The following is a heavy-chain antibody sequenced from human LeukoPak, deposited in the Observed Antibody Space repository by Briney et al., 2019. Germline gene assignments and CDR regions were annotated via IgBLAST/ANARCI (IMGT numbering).Heavy chain of an antibody. CDR3: ARDTKYAFDN. D-gene: IGHD2-2*01. Sequence: GGSLRLSCAASGFTFSHYSMNWVRQAPGKGLEWISYVGISSGNTKYADSVKGRFTISGDKAKNSLYLQMNSLRVEDTAVYYCARDTKYAFDNWGQGTPVTVSS. CDR1: GFTFSHYS. J-gene: IGHJ4*02. CDR2: VGISSGNT. V-gene: IGHV3-48*01.